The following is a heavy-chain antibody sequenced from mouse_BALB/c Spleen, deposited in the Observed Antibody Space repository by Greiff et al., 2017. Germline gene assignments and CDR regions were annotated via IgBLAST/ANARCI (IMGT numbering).Heavy chain of an antibody. CDR3: YRDCDNDGGGAMDY. J-gene: IGHJ4*01. V-gene: IGHV14-3*02. D-gene: IGHD2-4*01. Sequence: EVQLQQSGAELVKPGASVKFSCTASGFNIKDTYMHWVKQRPEQGLEWIGRIDPANGNTKYDPNFQGKGTITTDRSYNNAYLQLSILTSEDTAVYFCYRDCDNDGGGAMDYWGQGTSVTVSS. CDR1: GFNIKDTY. CDR2: IDPANGNT.